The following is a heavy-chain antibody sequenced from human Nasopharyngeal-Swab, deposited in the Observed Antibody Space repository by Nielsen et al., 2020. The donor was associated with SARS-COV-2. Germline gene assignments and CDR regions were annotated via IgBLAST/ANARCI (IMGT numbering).Heavy chain of an antibody. Sequence: WIRQPPGTGLEWIGRIHNSGTPYYIPSLKSRVTISVDTSKNQFSLKMRSVTAADTDVYYCASGPFGPGDSYYYYGLDVWGQGTTVTVSS. D-gene: IGHD3/OR15-3a*01. J-gene: IGHJ6*02. CDR2: IHNSGTP. CDR3: ASGPFGPGDSYYYYGLDV. V-gene: IGHV4-38-2*01.